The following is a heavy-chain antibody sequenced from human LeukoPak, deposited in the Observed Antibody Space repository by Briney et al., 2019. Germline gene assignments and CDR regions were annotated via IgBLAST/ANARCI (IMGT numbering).Heavy chain of an antibody. CDR1: AFTVSTYG. J-gene: IGHJ6*02. CDR3: ARGEGSGPIYGLDV. CDR2: IGSAGDT. D-gene: IGHD3-10*01. V-gene: IGHV3-13*01. Sequence: GGSLRLSCTASAFTVSTYGMHWVRQAPGKGLEWVSAIGSAGDTYRSDSVKGRFTISRDSAKNSLDLQMNSLRDEDTAVYFCARGEGSGPIYGLDVWGQGTTVTVSS.